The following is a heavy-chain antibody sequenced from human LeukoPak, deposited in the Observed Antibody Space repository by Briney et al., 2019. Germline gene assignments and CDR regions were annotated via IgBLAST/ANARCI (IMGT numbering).Heavy chain of an antibody. CDR3: ARDRRPCGDYRPYYYYMDV. V-gene: IGHV4-59*01. D-gene: IGHD4-17*01. CDR1: GGSISSYY. J-gene: IGHJ6*03. Sequence: SETLSLTCTVSGGSISSYYWSWIRQPPGKGLEWIGYIYYSGSTNYNPSLKSRVTISVDTSKNQFSLKLSSVTAADTAVYYCARDRRPCGDYRPYYYYMDVWGKGTTVTVSS. CDR2: IYYSGST.